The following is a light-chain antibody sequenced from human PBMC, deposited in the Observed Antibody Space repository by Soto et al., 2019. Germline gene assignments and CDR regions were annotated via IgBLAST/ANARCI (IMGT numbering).Light chain of an antibody. J-gene: IGLJ2*01. Sequence: QSALTQPASVSGSPGQSITISCTGSPDLVSWYQQHPGSAPKLLIDEDTKRPSAVSERFSGSRSGNTASLTISGLQAYDEADYYCASDSPTGVRLFGGGTKLTVL. CDR3: ASDSPTGVRL. CDR1: SPDL. V-gene: IGLV2-23*01. CDR2: EDT.